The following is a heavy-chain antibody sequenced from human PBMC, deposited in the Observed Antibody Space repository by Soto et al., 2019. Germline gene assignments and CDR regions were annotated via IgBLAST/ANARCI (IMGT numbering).Heavy chain of an antibody. Sequence: GGSLRLSCVASGFTFRRYWMHWVRQAPGKGLVWVSYISSSSSTIYYADSVKGRFTISRDNAKNSLYLQMNSLRDEDTAVYYCARDSVDIVATITFHYYYGMDVWGQGTTVTVSS. CDR2: ISSSSSTI. D-gene: IGHD5-12*01. J-gene: IGHJ6*02. V-gene: IGHV3-48*02. CDR1: GFTFRRYW. CDR3: ARDSVDIVATITFHYYYGMDV.